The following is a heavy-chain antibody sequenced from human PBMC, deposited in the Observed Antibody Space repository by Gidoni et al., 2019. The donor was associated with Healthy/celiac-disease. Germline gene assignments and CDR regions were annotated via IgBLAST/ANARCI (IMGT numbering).Heavy chain of an antibody. Sequence: QVQLVQSGAEVKKPGASVKVYCKASGYTFTGYYMHGVRQAPGQGLEWMGWINPNSGGTNYAQKFQGWVTMTRDTSISTAYMELSRLRSDDTAVYYCARGYYDILTGPQAPAFDIWGQGTMVTVSS. J-gene: IGHJ3*02. D-gene: IGHD3-9*01. CDR1: GYTFTGYY. CDR2: INPNSGGT. CDR3: ARGYYDILTGPQAPAFDI. V-gene: IGHV1-2*04.